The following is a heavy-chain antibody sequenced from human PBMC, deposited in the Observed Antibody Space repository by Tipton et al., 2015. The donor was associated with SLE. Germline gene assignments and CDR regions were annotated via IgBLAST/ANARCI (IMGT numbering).Heavy chain of an antibody. D-gene: IGHD3-10*01. CDR2: ISWNSAII. CDR3: TRSMETGSYYTAFHI. CDR1: GFKFDDYG. V-gene: IGHV3-9*03. Sequence: SLRLSCAASGFKFDDYGMRWVRQAPGKGLEWVSGISWNSAIIDYAASVKGRFTISRDNAKNSLHLQMNSLRAEDMALYYCTRSMETGSYYTAFHIWGRGPMVTVSS. J-gene: IGHJ3*02.